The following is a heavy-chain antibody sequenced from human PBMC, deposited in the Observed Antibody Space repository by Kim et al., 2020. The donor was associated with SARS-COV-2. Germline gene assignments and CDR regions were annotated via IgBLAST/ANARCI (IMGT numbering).Heavy chain of an antibody. CDR1: GYTFTGYY. J-gene: IGHJ6*02. Sequence: ASVKVSCKASGYTFTGYYMHWVRQAPGQGLEWMGRINPNSGGTNYAQKFQGRVTMTRDTSISTAYMELSRLRSDDTAVYYCARDPTTVTAYYYYGMDVWGQGTTVTVSS. V-gene: IGHV1-2*06. CDR3: ARDPTTVTAYYYYGMDV. CDR2: INPNSGGT. D-gene: IGHD4-4*01.